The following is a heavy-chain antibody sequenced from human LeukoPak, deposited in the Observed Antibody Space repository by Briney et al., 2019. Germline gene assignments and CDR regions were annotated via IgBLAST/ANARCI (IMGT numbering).Heavy chain of an antibody. CDR3: ARVVRGVNWFDP. CDR1: GYTFTSYD. CDR2: MNPNSGNT. Sequence: ASVKVSCKASGYTFTSYDINWVRQATGQGLEWMGWMNPNSGNTGYAQKFQGGVTMTRNTSISTAYMELSSLRSEDTAVYYCARVVRGVNWFDPWGQGTLVTVSS. J-gene: IGHJ5*02. V-gene: IGHV1-8*01. D-gene: IGHD3-10*01.